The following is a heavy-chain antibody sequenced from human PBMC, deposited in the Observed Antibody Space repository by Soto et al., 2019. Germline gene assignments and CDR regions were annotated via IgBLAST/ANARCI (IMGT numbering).Heavy chain of an antibody. CDR3: ASDNWSDADAFDI. Sequence: QVQLQQWGAGLLKPSETLSLTCAVYGGSFSGYYWSWIRQPPGKGLEWIGEINHSGSTNYNPSLKRRVXXSXDXXKNQFSLELSSVTAADTAVYYCASDNWSDADAFDIWGQGTMVTVSS. CDR2: INHSGST. D-gene: IGHD1-1*01. J-gene: IGHJ3*02. V-gene: IGHV4-34*01. CDR1: GGSFSGYY.